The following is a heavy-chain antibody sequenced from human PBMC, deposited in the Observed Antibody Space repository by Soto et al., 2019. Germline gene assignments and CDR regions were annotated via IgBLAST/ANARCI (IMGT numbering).Heavy chain of an antibody. CDR3: ARDRGYCSGGSCYPDNYFYGMDV. Sequence: HGGSLRLSCAASGFTVSSNYMSWVRQAPGKGLEWVSVIYSGDSTYYADSVKGRFTISRDNSKNTLYLQMNSLRAKDTAVYYCARDRGYCSGGSCYPDNYFYGMDVWGQGTTATVSS. CDR1: GFTVSSNY. CDR2: IYSGDST. J-gene: IGHJ6*02. D-gene: IGHD2-15*01. V-gene: IGHV3-53*01.